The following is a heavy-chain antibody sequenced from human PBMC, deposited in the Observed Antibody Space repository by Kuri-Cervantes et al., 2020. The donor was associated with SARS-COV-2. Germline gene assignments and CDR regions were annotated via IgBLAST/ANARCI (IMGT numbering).Heavy chain of an antibody. CDR2: INHSGST. V-gene: IGHV4-34*01. Sequence: SETLSLTCAVSGGSFSGYYWSWIRQPPGKGLEWIGEINHSGSTNYNPSLKSRVTISVDTSKNQFSLKLSSVTAADTAVYYCARGWYPVGATTLYYFDYWGQGTLVTVSS. CDR1: GGSFSGYY. J-gene: IGHJ4*02. D-gene: IGHD1-26*01. CDR3: ARGWYPVGATTLYYFDY.